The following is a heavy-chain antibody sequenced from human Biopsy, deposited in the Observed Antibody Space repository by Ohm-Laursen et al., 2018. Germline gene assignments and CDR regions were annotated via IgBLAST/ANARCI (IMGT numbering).Heavy chain of an antibody. Sequence: SETLSLTCSVSGDSISASTTSYWAWLRQPPGKGLEWIGSIYNSETTFYNPSLKSRVAISVDTSTNQFSLKVSSVTAADTALYYCARHPTGLWFDPWGHGTLVTVPS. CDR2: IYNSETT. CDR3: ARHPTGLWFDP. V-gene: IGHV4-39*01. J-gene: IGHJ5*02. CDR1: GDSISASTTSY.